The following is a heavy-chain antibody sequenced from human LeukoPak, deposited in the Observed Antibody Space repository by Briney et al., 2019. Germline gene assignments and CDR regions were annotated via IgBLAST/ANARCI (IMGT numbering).Heavy chain of an antibody. CDR2: ISSNGGST. J-gene: IGHJ1*01. V-gene: IGHV3-64*01. CDR3: ARAYIGSGDCYSCYFQH. Sequence: GGSLRLSCAASGFTFSSYAMHWVRQAPGRGLEYVSAISSNGGSTYYANSVKGRFTISRDNSKNTLYLQMGSLRAEDMAVYYCARAYIGSGDCYSCYFQHWGQGTLVTVSP. CDR1: GFTFSSYA. D-gene: IGHD2-21*02.